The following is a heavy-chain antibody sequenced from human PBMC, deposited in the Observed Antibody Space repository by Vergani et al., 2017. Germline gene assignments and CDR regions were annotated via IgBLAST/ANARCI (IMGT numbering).Heavy chain of an antibody. CDR1: GGPFSSYA. V-gene: IGHV1-69*01. D-gene: IGHD3-10*01. CDR2: IIPIFGTA. Sequence: QVQLVQSGAEVKKPGSSVKVSCKASGGPFSSYAISWVRQAPGQGLEWMGGIIPIFGTANYAQKIQGRVTITADESTSTAYMELSSLRSEDTAVYYCARDSVDGSGSYYPQGFDYWGQGTLVTVSS. J-gene: IGHJ4*02. CDR3: ARDSVDGSGSYYPQGFDY.